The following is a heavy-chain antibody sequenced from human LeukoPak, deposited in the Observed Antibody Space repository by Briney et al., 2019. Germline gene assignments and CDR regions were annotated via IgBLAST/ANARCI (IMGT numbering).Heavy chain of an antibody. CDR2: IKQDGSEK. V-gene: IGHV3-7*01. D-gene: IGHD5-18*01. CDR3: ARDQLTYSYGYGYYYYMDV. CDR1: GYTFSSYW. J-gene: IGHJ6*03. Sequence: GGSLRLSCAASGYTFSSYWMSWVRQAPGKGLEWVANIKQDGSEKYYVDSVKGRFTISRDNAKNSLYLQMNSLRAEDTAVYYCARDQLTYSYGYGYYYYMDVWGKGTTVTVSS.